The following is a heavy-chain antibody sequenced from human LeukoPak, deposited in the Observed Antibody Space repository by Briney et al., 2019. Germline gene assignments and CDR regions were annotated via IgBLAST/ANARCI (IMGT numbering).Heavy chain of an antibody. CDR3: ARAAVGVWFDP. CDR2: INPSGGST. Sequence: ASVKVSCKASGYTFTSYYMHWVRQAPGQGLKWMGIINPSGGSTSYAQKFQGRVTMTRDTSTSTVYMELSSLRSEDTAVYYCARAAVGVWFDPWGQGTLVTVSS. V-gene: IGHV1-46*01. CDR1: GYTFTSYY. D-gene: IGHD3-10*01. J-gene: IGHJ5*02.